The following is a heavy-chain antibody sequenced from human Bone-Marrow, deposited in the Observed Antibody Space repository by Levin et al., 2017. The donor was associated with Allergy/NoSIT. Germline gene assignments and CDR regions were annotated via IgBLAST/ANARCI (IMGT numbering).Heavy chain of an antibody. CDR2: ILYDGSNK. D-gene: IGHD6-19*01. CDR1: EFTFSSYA. CDR3: ARGDQAFAVAGSKYFDL. Sequence: GGSLRLSCAASEFTFSSYAMHWVRQAPGKGLEWVAVILYDGSNKYYADSVKGRFTISRDNSKNTLYLQMNSLRPDDTAVYYCARGDQAFAVAGSKYFDLWGRGTLVTVSS. V-gene: IGHV3-30-3*01. J-gene: IGHJ2*01.